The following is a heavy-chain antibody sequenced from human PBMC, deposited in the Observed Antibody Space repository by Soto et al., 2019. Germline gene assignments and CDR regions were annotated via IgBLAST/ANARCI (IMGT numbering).Heavy chain of an antibody. Sequence: SETLSLTCAVYGGSFSGYYWSWIRQPPGKGLEWIGEINHSGSTNYNPSLKSRVTISVDTSKNQFSLKLSSVTAADTAVYYCARGPRNWNPYYYYYYYMDVWGKGTTVTVSS. CDR3: ARGPRNWNPYYYYYYYMDV. CDR1: GGSFSGYY. CDR2: INHSGST. V-gene: IGHV4-34*01. J-gene: IGHJ6*03. D-gene: IGHD1-20*01.